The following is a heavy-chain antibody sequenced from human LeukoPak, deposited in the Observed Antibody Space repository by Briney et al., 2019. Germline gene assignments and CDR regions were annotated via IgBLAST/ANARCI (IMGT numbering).Heavy chain of an antibody. D-gene: IGHD3/OR15-3a*01. CDR1: GFIFSSYG. CDR2: ISYDGSNK. V-gene: IGHV3-30*03. Sequence: GGSLRLSCAACGFIFSSYGMHWVRQAPGRGVEGVAVISYDGSNKYYADSVEGRFTISRDNAKNTVYLEISILGGEHTAVYCCARSFRPFNSPTWFLIFGPWGAGTLVTVSS. J-gene: IGHJ5*02. CDR3: ARSFRPFNSPTWFLIFGP.